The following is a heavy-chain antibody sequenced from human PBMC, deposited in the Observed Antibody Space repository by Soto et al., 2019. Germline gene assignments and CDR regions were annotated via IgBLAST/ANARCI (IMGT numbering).Heavy chain of an antibody. J-gene: IGHJ4*02. CDR2: IGTAGDT. D-gene: IGHD3-22*01. V-gene: IGHV3-13*01. CDR1: GFTFSSYD. Sequence: PGGSLRLSCAASGFTFSSYDMHWVRQATGKGLEWVSAIGTAGDTYYPGSVKGRFTISRENAKNSLYLQMNSLRAGDTAVYYCALYPVGSGYLGHLYYWGQGTLVPVSS. CDR3: ALYPVGSGYLGHLYY.